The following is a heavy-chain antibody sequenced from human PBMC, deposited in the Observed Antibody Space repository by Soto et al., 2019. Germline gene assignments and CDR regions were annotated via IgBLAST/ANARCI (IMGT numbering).Heavy chain of an antibody. V-gene: IGHV3-23*01. CDR2: ISGSGGST. J-gene: IGHJ6*02. CDR3: AKDGYSYGPYYYYGMDV. Sequence: PGGSLRLSCAASGFTFSSYAMSWVRQAPGKGLEWVSAISGSGGSTYYADSVKGRFTISRDNPKNTLYLQMNSLRAEDTAVYYCAKDGYSYGPYYYYGMDVWGQGTTVTVSS. CDR1: GFTFSSYA. D-gene: IGHD5-18*01.